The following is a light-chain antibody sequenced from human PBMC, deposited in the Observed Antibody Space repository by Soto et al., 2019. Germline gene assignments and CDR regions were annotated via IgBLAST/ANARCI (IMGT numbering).Light chain of an antibody. CDR3: QQVNSFPPFT. Sequence: DIQLTQSPSFLSASVGDRVTITCRASQDISSSLASYQQKPGKAPKILMYAASSLESWVPSRFSGSGSGTEFTLTISSLQPDDFATYYCQQVNSFPPFTFGGGTTVEIK. V-gene: IGKV1-9*01. CDR1: QDISSS. J-gene: IGKJ4*01. CDR2: AAS.